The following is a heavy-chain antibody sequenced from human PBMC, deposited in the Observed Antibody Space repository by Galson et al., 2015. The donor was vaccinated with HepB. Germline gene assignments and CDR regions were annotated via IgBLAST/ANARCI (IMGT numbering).Heavy chain of an antibody. D-gene: IGHD1-1*01. J-gene: IGHJ3*02. CDR1: GDSVPSNSDA. V-gene: IGHV6-1*01. CDR2: TFYRSKWLT. CDR3: ARGASAGYAYAFDI. Sequence: CAISGDSVPSNSDAWNWIRQSPSRGLEWLGRTFYRSKWLTDYAVSVESRITINSDTSKNQFSLHLNSVTPEDTAVYYCARGASAGYAYAFDIWGQGTTVTVSS.